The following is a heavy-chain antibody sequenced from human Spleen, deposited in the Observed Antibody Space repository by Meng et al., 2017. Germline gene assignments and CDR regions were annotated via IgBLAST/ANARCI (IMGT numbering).Heavy chain of an antibody. D-gene: IGHD4-11*01. CDR2: INHSGST. V-gene: IGHV4-34*01. J-gene: IGHJ4*02. CDR3: ARGPTTMAHDFDY. CDR1: VGSFSDYY. Sequence: QVQLQQGGARLLKPSETLPLTCVVSVGSFSDYYWDWIRQPPGKGLEWIGEINHSGSTNYNPSLESRATISVDTSQNNLSLKLSSVTAADSAVYYCARGPTTMAHDFDYWGQGTLVTVSS.